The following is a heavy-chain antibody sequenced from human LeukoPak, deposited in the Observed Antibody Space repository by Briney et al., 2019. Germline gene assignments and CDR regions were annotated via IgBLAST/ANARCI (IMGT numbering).Heavy chain of an antibody. Sequence: PGGSLRLSCAASGFAVNSNSMSWVRQAPGKGLEWIGYINYSGSTKYNPSLKSRVTISVDTSENQFSLKVSSVTAADTAFYYCARHPSSSGLYYFDYWGQGTLVTVSS. CDR2: INYSGST. CDR3: ARHPSSSGLYYFDY. J-gene: IGHJ4*02. CDR1: GFAVNSNS. V-gene: IGHV4-59*08. D-gene: IGHD6-19*01.